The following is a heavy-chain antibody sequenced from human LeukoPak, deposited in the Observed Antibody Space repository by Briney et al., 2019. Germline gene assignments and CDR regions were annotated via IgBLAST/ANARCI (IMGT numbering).Heavy chain of an antibody. Sequence: PGGSLRLSCAASGFTFTDHWMHWVRQAPGKGLVWVSRIRSDGRDTNYADSVKGRFTISRDNAKNTLYLQMNGLGAEDTAVYYCGRGAVLGSGSIDYWDQGVLVTVSS. D-gene: IGHD3-10*01. V-gene: IGHV3-74*01. CDR1: GFTFTDHW. CDR3: GRGAVLGSGSIDY. J-gene: IGHJ4*02. CDR2: IRSDGRDT.